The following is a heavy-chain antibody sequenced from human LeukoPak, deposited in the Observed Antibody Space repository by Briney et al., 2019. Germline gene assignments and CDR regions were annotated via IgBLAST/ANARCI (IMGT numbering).Heavy chain of an antibody. V-gene: IGHV3-9*03. CDR3: AKEGSSGWYDY. D-gene: IGHD6-19*01. Sequence: SGRSLRLSCAASGFTFDDYAMHWARQAPGKGLELVSGISWNSGSIGYADSVKGRFTISRDNAKNSLYLQMNSLRAEDMALYYCAKEGSSGWYDYWGQGTLVTVSS. J-gene: IGHJ4*02. CDR2: ISWNSGSI. CDR1: GFTFDDYA.